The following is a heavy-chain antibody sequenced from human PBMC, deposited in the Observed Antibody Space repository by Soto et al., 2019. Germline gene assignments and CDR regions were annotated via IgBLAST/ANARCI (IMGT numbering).Heavy chain of an antibody. J-gene: IGHJ6*02. CDR2: ISYDGSNK. D-gene: IGHD6-13*01. CDR1: GFTFSSYA. V-gene: IGHV3-30-3*01. CDR3: ARVEYSSSWYSGYYYGMDV. Sequence: GGSLRLSCAASGFTFSSYAMHWVRQAPGKGLEWVAVISYDGSNKYYADSVKGRFTISRDNSKNTLYLQMNSLRAEDTAVYYCARVEYSSSWYSGYYYGMDVWGQGTTVTVSS.